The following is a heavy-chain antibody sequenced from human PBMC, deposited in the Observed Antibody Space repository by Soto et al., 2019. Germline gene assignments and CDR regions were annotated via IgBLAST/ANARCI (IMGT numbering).Heavy chain of an antibody. V-gene: IGHV3-64*07. CDR3: ARENGYCNITTRYVMAFDI. J-gene: IGHJ3*02. Sequence: DVQLVQSGGGLVQPGGSLRLSCAASGFTFSRYTMHWVRQSPGKGLEYVSTINTNGHNTYYADSVKGRFTVSRDNSKNTLYLQMGSLRADDTAVYYCARENGYCNITTRYVMAFDIWGQGTMVTVSP. CDR1: GFTFSRYT. CDR2: INTNGHNT. D-gene: IGHD2-2*03.